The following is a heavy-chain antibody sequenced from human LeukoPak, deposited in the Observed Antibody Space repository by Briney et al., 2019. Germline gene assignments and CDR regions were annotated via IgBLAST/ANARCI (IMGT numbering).Heavy chain of an antibody. CDR3: ARGSPVYDSSGYYYAFDI. V-gene: IGHV3-48*01. J-gene: IGHJ3*02. CDR1: GFTFSSYS. Sequence: PGGSLRLSCAASGFTFSSYSMNWVRQAPGKGLEWVSYISSSSSTIYYADSVKGRFTISRDNAKNSLYPQMNSLRAEDTAVYYCARGSPVYDSSGYYYAFDIWGQGTMVTVSS. CDR2: ISSSSSTI. D-gene: IGHD3-22*01.